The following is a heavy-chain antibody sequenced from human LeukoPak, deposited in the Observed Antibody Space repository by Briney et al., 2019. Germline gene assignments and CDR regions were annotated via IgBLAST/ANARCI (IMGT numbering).Heavy chain of an antibody. J-gene: IGHJ4*02. Sequence: GRSLRLSCAASGFTFSSHGMHWVRQAPGKRLEWVAVISYDGSNKYYADSVKGRFTISRDNSKNTLYLQMNSLRAEDTAVYYCAKGSPVTGMDYWGQGTLVTVSS. D-gene: IGHD2-8*02. CDR1: GFTFSSHG. CDR3: AKGSPVTGMDY. V-gene: IGHV3-30*18. CDR2: ISYDGSNK.